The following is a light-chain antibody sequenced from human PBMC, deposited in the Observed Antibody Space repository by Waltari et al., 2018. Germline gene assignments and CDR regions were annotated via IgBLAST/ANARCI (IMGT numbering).Light chain of an antibody. Sequence: QSVLTQSPSASGTPGQRVTISCSGSSPNIGSNTVNWYKQVPGTAPKLLISTNNQRPSGVPDRFSGSTSGTSASLAISGLQSEDEADYFCAAWDDSLNGWVFGGGTKLSVL. J-gene: IGLJ3*02. CDR3: AAWDDSLNGWV. CDR1: SPNIGSNT. CDR2: TNN. V-gene: IGLV1-44*01.